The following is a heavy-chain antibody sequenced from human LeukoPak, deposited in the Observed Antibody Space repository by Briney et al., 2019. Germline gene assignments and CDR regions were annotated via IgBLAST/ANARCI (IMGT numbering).Heavy chain of an antibody. J-gene: IGHJ1*01. D-gene: IGHD3/OR15-3a*01. V-gene: IGHV4-34*01. CDR2: INHSGST. Sequence: SETLSLTCAVYGGSFSGYYWSWIRQPPGKGLEWIGEINHSGSTNYNPSLKSRVTISVDTSKNQFSLKLSSVTAADTAVYYCARGGLLDQCFQHWGQGTLVTVSS. CDR1: GGSFSGYY. CDR3: ARGGLLDQCFQH.